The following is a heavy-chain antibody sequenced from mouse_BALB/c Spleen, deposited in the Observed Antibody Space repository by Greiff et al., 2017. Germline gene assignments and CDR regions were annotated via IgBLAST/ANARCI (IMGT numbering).Heavy chain of an antibody. CDR2: IWTGGGT. D-gene: IGHD1-1*01. V-gene: IGHV2-9-2*01. CDR3: VRNRGYYYGSSYAMDY. J-gene: IGHJ4*01. Sequence: VKLMESGPGLVAPSQSLSITCTVSGFSLTSYDISWIRQPPGKGLEWLGVIWTGGGTNYNSAFMSRLSISKDNSKSQVFLKMNSLQTDDTAIYYCVRNRGYYYGSSYAMDYWGQGTSVTVSS. CDR1: GFSLTSYD.